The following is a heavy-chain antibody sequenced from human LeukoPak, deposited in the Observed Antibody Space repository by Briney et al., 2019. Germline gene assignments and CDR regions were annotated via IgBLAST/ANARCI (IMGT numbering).Heavy chain of an antibody. CDR1: GFTFSSYA. CDR3: ARDGVDYGSGSYYYYYYGMDV. V-gene: IGHV3-30-3*01. D-gene: IGHD3-10*01. J-gene: IGHJ6*02. Sequence: GRSLRLSCAASGFTFSSYAMHWVRQAPGKGLEWVAVISYDGSNKYYADSVKGRFTISRDNSKNTLYLQMNSLRAEDTAVYYCARDGVDYGSGSYYYYYYGMDVWGQGTTVTVSS. CDR2: ISYDGSNK.